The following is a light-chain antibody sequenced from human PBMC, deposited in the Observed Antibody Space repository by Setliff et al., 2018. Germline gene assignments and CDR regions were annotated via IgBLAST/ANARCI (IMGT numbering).Light chain of an antibody. Sequence: DIVMTQSPDSLAVSLGERATINCKSSQNVLYSSNNKNYLAWYQQKPGQPPKLLIYWASTRESGVPDRFSGSGSGTDFTLTISSLQAEDVAVYYCQQYNNWPPRTFGQGTKVDIK. V-gene: IGKV4-1*01. CDR1: QNVLYSSNNKNY. CDR3: QQYNNWPPRT. CDR2: WAS. J-gene: IGKJ1*01.